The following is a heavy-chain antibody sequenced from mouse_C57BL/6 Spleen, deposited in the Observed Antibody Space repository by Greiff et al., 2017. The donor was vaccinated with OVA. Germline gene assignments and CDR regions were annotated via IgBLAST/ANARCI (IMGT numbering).Heavy chain of an antibody. Sequence: VQRVESGAELVRPGTSVKVSCKASGYAFTNYLIEWVKQRPGQGLEWIGVINPGSGGTNYNEKFKGKATLTADKSSSTAYMQLSSLTSEDSAVYFCASQDSSGPWFAYWGQGTLVTVSA. CDR1: GYAFTNYL. CDR2: INPGSGGT. CDR3: ASQDSSGPWFAY. J-gene: IGHJ3*01. D-gene: IGHD3-2*02. V-gene: IGHV1-54*01.